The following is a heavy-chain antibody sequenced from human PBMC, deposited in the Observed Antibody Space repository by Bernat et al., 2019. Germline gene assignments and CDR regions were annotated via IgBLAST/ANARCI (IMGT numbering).Heavy chain of an antibody. Sequence: EVQLVESGGGLVQPGGSLRLSCAASGFTFSSYAMNWVRQAPGKGLEYVSAISSNGGSTYYANSVKGRFTICRDNSKNTLYLQMGSLRAEEMAVYYCARNGGSGSYHNWGQGTLVTVSS. CDR2: ISSNGGST. CDR3: ARNGGSGSYHN. CDR1: GFTFSSYA. D-gene: IGHD3-10*01. J-gene: IGHJ4*02. V-gene: IGHV3-64*01.